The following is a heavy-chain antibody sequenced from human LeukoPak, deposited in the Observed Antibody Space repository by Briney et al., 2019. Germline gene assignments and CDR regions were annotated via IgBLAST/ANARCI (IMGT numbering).Heavy chain of an antibody. Sequence: PSETLSLTCTVSGGSISSYYWSWIQQPPGKGLEWIGFIYYSGSTNYNPSLKSRVTISVHTSKNQFSLKLSSVTAADTAVYYCARTTEGGYSYGSFYYYYMDVWGKGATVTISS. D-gene: IGHD5-18*01. CDR3: ARTTEGGYSYGSFYYYYMDV. CDR2: IYYSGST. V-gene: IGHV4-59*01. J-gene: IGHJ6*03. CDR1: GGSISSYY.